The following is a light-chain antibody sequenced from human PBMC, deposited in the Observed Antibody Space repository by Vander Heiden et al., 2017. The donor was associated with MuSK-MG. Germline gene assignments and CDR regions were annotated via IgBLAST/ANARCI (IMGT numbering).Light chain of an antibody. Sequence: EILITQSPATLSVSPGERATLSCRASQSVSSNLAWYQQKPGQAPRLLIYGASTRATGIPARFSGSGYGTEFTLTISSLQSEDFAVYYCQQYNNWPLTFGGGTKVEIK. CDR1: QSVSSN. CDR3: QQYNNWPLT. CDR2: GAS. V-gene: IGKV3-15*01. J-gene: IGKJ4*01.